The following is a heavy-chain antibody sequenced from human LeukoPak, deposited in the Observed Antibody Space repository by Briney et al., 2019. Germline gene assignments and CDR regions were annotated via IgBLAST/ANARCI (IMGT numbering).Heavy chain of an antibody. CDR1: GYTLISHD. V-gene: IGHV1-8*01. D-gene: IGHD5-12*01. CDR2: MNPKSGNA. CDR3: TRTISGHDPQNWFDS. J-gene: IGHJ5*01. Sequence: ASVKVSCKASGYTLISHDINWVRQSPGQGLERVGWMNPKSGNAGSAQKFRGRVSMTSDTSANTAYLEVRSLRSEDTAVYYCTRTISGHDPQNWFDSWGQGTLVTVSS.